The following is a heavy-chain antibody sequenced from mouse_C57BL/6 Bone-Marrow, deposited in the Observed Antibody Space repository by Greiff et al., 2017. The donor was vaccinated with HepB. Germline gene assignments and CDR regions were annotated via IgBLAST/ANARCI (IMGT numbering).Heavy chain of an antibody. CDR1: GFTFTDYY. Sequence: DVMLVESGGGLVQPGGSLSLSCAASGFTFTDYYMSWVHQPPGKALEWLGFIRNKANGYTTEYSASVKGRFTISRDNSQSILYLQMNALRAEDSATYYCARYIYYDYDWYFDVWGTGTTVTVSS. D-gene: IGHD2-4*01. J-gene: IGHJ1*03. CDR2: IRNKANGYTT. V-gene: IGHV7-3*01. CDR3: ARYIYYDYDWYFDV.